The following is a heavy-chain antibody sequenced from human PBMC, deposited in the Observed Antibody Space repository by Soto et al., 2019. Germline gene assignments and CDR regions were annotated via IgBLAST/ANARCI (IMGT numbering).Heavy chain of an antibody. CDR3: ARDLSWIQLWLAPNYYHYGMDV. Sequence: ASVKVSCKASGYTFTGYYMHWLRQAPGQGREGMGWINPNSGGTNYAQRLQGRVTITRDTSISTPYLEMSRLRSDDTAVYYCARDLSWIQLWLAPNYYHYGMDVWGQGTTVTVSS. CDR1: GYTFTGYY. V-gene: IGHV1-2*02. CDR2: INPNSGGT. J-gene: IGHJ6*02. D-gene: IGHD5-18*01.